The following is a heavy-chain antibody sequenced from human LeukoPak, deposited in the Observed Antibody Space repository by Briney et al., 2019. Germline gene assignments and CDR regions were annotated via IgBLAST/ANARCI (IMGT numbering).Heavy chain of an antibody. J-gene: IGHJ4*02. CDR3: ARGGSRSYTSSTLDY. Sequence: KTSETLSLTCSVSGGSMKVYYWNWIRQSPGKGLEWIGSISYSGSTNYNPSLKSRVTISMDTSKNRFSLKVSSVIAADTAMYYCARGGSRSYTSSTLDYWGQGTLVTVSS. CDR2: ISYSGST. V-gene: IGHV4-59*01. CDR1: GGSMKVYY. D-gene: IGHD6-6*01.